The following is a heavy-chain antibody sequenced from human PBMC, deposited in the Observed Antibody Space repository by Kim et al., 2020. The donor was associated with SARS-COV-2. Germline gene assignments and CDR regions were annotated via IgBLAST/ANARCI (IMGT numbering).Heavy chain of an antibody. D-gene: IGHD2-15*01. CDR3: ANSAGGSTRINWFDP. Sequence: DSVKGRFTISRDNAKNSLYLQMNSLRDEDTAVYYCANSAGGSTRINWFDPWGQGTLVTVSS. J-gene: IGHJ5*02. V-gene: IGHV3-48*02.